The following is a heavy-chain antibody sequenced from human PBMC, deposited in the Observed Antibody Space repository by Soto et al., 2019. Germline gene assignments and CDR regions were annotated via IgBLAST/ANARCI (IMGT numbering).Heavy chain of an antibody. Sequence: QVQLQESGPGLVKPSQTLSLTCTVSGGSISSGGTVSYWTWIRQLPGKGLEWIGYIYYTGNTYYNPPLKSRQTISIDTSENQFSLKLPSVTAADTAVYFCASGHDAYKVRYWGQGTLVTVSS. J-gene: IGHJ4*02. CDR1: GGSISSGGTVSY. CDR2: IYYTGNT. D-gene: IGHD1-1*01. V-gene: IGHV4-31*03. CDR3: ASGHDAYKVRY.